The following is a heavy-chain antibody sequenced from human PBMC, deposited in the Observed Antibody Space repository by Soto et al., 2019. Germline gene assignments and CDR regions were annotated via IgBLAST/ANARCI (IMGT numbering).Heavy chain of an antibody. D-gene: IGHD2-8*01. CDR1: GFTFSSYA. V-gene: IGHV3-30-3*01. J-gene: IGHJ6*01. CDR3: ARDTFLGDGVWGLYGMDV. Sequence: QVQLVESGGGVVQPGRSLRLSCAASGFTFSSYAMHWVRQAPGKGLEWVAVISYDGSNKYYADSVKGRFTISRDNSKNTLYLQMNSLRAEDTAVYYCARDTFLGDGVWGLYGMDVW. CDR2: ISYDGSNK.